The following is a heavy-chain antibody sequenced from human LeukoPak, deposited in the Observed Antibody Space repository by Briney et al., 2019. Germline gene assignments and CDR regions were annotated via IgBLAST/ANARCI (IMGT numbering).Heavy chain of an antibody. J-gene: IGHJ5*02. CDR3: ARVYGFQAGYNWFDP. V-gene: IGHV4-31*03. CDR2: IYYSGST. Sequence: SETLSLTCTVSGGSISSGGYYWSWIRQHPGMGLEWIGYIYYSGSTYYNPSLKSRVTISVDTSKNQFSLKLSSVTAADTAVYYCARVYGFQAGYNWFDPWGQGTLVTVSS. CDR1: GGSISSGGYY. D-gene: IGHD3-3*01.